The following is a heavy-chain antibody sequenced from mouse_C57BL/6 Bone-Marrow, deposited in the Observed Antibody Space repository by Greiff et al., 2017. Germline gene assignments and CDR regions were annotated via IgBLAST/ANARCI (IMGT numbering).Heavy chain of an antibody. CDR2: INPSSGYT. CDR3: ARRGNYYAMDY. CDR1: GYTFTSYT. Sequence: QVQLQQSGAELARPGASVKMSCKASGYTFTSYTMHWVKQRPGQGLEWIGYINPSSGYTKYNQKFKDKATLTADKSSSTAYMQMSSLTSEYSAVYYCARRGNYYAMDYWGQGTSVTVSS. J-gene: IGHJ4*01. V-gene: IGHV1-4*01.